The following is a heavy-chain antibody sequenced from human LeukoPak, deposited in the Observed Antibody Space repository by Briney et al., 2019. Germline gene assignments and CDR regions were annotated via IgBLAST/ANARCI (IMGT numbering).Heavy chain of an antibody. D-gene: IGHD6-19*01. CDR2: IYYSGST. CDR1: GGSISSSSYY. CDR3: VAVAVRVDY. V-gene: IGHV4-39*01. J-gene: IGHJ4*02. Sequence: ETLSLTCTVSGGSISSSSYYWGWIRQPPGKGLEWIGSIYYSGSTYYNPSLKCRVTISVDTSKNQFSLKLSSVTAADTAVYYCVAVAVRVDYWGQGTLVTVSS.